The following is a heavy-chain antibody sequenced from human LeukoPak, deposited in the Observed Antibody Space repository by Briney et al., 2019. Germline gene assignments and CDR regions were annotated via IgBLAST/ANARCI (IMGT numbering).Heavy chain of an antibody. CDR1: GFTFSSYA. J-gene: IGHJ4*02. V-gene: IGHV3-23*01. CDR3: AKARFTVTNYLDY. D-gene: IGHD4-17*01. CDR2: SSSGGGST. Sequence: GGSLRLSCAASGFTFSSYAMIWVRQAPGKGLEWVSASSSGGGSTYYADSVKGRFTTSRDNSKNTLYLQMNSLRAEDTAVYYCAKARFTVTNYLDYWGQGTLVTVPS.